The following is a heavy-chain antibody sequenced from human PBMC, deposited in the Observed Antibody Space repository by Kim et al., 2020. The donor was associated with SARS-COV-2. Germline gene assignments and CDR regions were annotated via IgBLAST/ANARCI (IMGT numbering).Heavy chain of an antibody. Sequence: ASVKVSCKVSGYTLIELSMHWVRQAPGKGLEWMGGFDPEDGETIYAQKFQGRVTMTGDTSTDTAYMELSSLRSDDTAVYYCATGVAVAGTPSDYYYYYGMDVWGQGTTVTVSS. J-gene: IGHJ6*02. CDR2: FDPEDGET. V-gene: IGHV1-24*01. CDR1: GYTLIELS. CDR3: ATGVAVAGTPSDYYYYYGMDV. D-gene: IGHD6-19*01.